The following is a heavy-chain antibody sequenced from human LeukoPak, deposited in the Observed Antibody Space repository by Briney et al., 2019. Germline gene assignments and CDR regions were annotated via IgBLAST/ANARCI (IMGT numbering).Heavy chain of an antibody. D-gene: IGHD3-22*01. CDR1: GDSVSSNSAA. CDR3: AREAYYYDSSGYYLDY. Sequence: SQTLSLTCAISGDSVSSNSAAWNWIRQSPSRGLEWLGRTYYRSRWYNDYAVSVKSRITINPDTSKNQFSLQLNSVTPEDTAVYYCAREAYYYDSSGYYLDYWGQGTLVTVSS. CDR2: TYYRSRWYN. V-gene: IGHV6-1*01. J-gene: IGHJ4*02.